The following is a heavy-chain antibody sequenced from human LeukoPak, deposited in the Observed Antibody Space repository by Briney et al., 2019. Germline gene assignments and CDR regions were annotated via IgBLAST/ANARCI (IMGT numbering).Heavy chain of an antibody. CDR1: GGSISSGTYY. CDR3: ARDKGVVGATNEPDAFDI. V-gene: IGHV4-61*02. CDR2: IYTGGVT. Sequence: SETLSLXCTVSGGSISSGTYYWSWNRQPAGKGREWIGRIYTGGVTNYNPSLKSRVTISGDTSKNEFSLKLSSVTAADTAIYFCARDKGVVGATNEPDAFDIWGQGTMVTVSS. D-gene: IGHD1-26*01. J-gene: IGHJ3*02.